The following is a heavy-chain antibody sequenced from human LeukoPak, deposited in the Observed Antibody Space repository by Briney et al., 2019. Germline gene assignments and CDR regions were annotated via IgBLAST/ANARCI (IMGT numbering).Heavy chain of an antibody. CDR1: GGSISSYY. Sequence: PSETLSLTCTVSGGSISSYYWSWIRQPAGKGLEWIGRIYTSGSTNYNPSLKSRVTMSVDRSKNQFSLKLSSVTAADTAVYYCASYSSGYYRRTFDYWGQGTLVTVSS. V-gene: IGHV4-4*07. J-gene: IGHJ4*02. CDR2: IYTSGST. CDR3: ASYSSGYYRRTFDY. D-gene: IGHD3-22*01.